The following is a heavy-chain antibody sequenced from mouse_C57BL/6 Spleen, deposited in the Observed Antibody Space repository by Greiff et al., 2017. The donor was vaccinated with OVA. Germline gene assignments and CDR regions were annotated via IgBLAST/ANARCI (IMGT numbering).Heavy chain of an antibody. CDR2: ISSGGDYI. Sequence: EVKLMESGEGLVKPGGSLKLSCAASGFTFSSYAMSWVRQTPEKRLEWVAYISSGGDYIYYADTVKGRFTISRDNARNTLYLQMSSLKSEDTAMYYCTRDRVDGFAYWGQGTLVTVSA. CDR1: GFTFSSYA. D-gene: IGHD1-1*01. CDR3: TRDRVDGFAY. J-gene: IGHJ3*01. V-gene: IGHV5-9-1*02.